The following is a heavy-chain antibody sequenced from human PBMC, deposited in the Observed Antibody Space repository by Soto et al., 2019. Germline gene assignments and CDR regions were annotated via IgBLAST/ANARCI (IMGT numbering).Heavy chain of an antibody. D-gene: IGHD3-3*01. CDR2: ISYDGSNK. CDR1: GFTFSSYA. CDR3: ARDLLIFGGYETQIEYWFDP. V-gene: IGHV3-30-3*01. Sequence: GGSLRLSCAASGFTFSSYAMHWVRQAPGKGLEWVAVISYDGSNKYYADSVKGRFTISRDNSKNTLYLQMNSLRAEDTAVYYCARDLLIFGGYETQIEYWFDPWGQGNPVTVSS. J-gene: IGHJ5*02.